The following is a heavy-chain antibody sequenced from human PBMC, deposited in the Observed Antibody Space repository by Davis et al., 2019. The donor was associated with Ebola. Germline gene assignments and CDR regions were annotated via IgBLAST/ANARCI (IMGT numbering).Heavy chain of an antibody. Sequence: PGGSLRLSCAASGFTFSSYAMSWVRQAPGKGLEWVSAISGSGGSTYYADSVKGRFTISRDNSKNTLYLQMNSLRAEDTAVYYCAKVGSYYDFWSGYSPLESWGQGTLVTVSS. CDR2: ISGSGGST. V-gene: IGHV3-23*01. D-gene: IGHD3-3*01. CDR3: AKVGSYYDFWSGYSPLES. J-gene: IGHJ5*02. CDR1: GFTFSSYA.